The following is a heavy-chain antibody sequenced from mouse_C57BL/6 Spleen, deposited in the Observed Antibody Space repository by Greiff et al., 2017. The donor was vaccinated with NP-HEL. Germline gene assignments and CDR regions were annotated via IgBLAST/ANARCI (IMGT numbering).Heavy chain of an antibody. Sequence: QVQLQQPGAELVMPGASVKLSCKASGYTFTSYWMHWVKQRPGQGLEWIGEIDPSDSYTNYNQKFKGKSTLTVDKSSSTAYMQLSSLTSEDSAVYYCARRGKLGRDRYYFDYWGQGTTLTVSS. CDR2: IDPSDSYT. J-gene: IGHJ2*01. V-gene: IGHV1-69*01. CDR3: ARRGKLGRDRYYFDY. D-gene: IGHD4-1*01. CDR1: GYTFTSYW.